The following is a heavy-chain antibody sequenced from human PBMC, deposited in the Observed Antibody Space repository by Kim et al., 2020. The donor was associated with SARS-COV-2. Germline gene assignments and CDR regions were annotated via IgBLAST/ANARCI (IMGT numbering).Heavy chain of an antibody. J-gene: IGHJ2*01. CDR1: GDSYRGFY. Sequence: ASVKVACKAAGDSYRGFYMHWLRQPAGQGLEWMGWINPKSGGTNSAQKFQGRVTMTRDTSISTAYMELSSLRSDDTAVYYCARDPREPITLFEEYPYWYF. CDR2: INPKSGGT. CDR3: ARDPREPITLFEEYPYWYF. D-gene: IGHD3-3*01. V-gene: IGHV1-2*02.